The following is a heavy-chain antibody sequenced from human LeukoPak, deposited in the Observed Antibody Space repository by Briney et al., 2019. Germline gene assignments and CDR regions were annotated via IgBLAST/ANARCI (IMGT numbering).Heavy chain of an antibody. J-gene: IGHJ3*02. CDR1: GGSISSYY. V-gene: IGHV4-59*01. CDR3: ATDIRFGAFDI. Sequence: SETLSLTCTVSGGSISSYYWSWIRQPPGKGLEWIGYIYYSGSTSYNPSLKSRVTISVDTSKNQFSLKLSSVTAADTAVYYCATDIRFGAFDIWGQGTMVTVSS. CDR2: IYYSGST. D-gene: IGHD3-16*01.